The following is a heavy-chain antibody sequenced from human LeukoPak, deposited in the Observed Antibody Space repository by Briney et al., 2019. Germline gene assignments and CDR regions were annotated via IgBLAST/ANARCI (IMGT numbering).Heavy chain of an antibody. D-gene: IGHD3-22*01. CDR3: ARGRLTYYYYSSGYYGY. CDR1: GGSFSGYY. Sequence: PSETLSLTCAVYGGSFSGYYWSWIRQPPGKGLEWIGEINHSGSTNYNPSLKSRVTISVDTSKNQFSLKLSSVTAADTAVYYCARGRLTYYYYSSGYYGYWGQGTLVTVSS. J-gene: IGHJ4*02. V-gene: IGHV4-34*01. CDR2: INHSGST.